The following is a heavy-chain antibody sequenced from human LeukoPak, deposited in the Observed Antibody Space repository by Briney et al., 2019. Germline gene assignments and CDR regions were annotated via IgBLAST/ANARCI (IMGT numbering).Heavy chain of an antibody. Sequence: PGGSLRLSCAASGFTFSYYSMNWVRQAPGKGLEWVSSISSSSSYIYYADSVKGRFTISRDNAKNSLYLQMNSLRAEDTAVYYCARDPSYSSSSRFDRSVDYWGQGTLVTVSS. V-gene: IGHV3-21*01. CDR3: ARDPSYSSSSRFDRSVDY. CDR1: GFTFSYYS. CDR2: ISSSSSYI. J-gene: IGHJ4*02. D-gene: IGHD6-6*01.